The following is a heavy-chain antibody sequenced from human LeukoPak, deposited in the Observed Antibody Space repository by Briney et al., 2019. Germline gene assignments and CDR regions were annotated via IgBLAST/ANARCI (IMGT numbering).Heavy chain of an antibody. Sequence: SETLSLTCTVSGGSISSYYWSWIRQPPGKGLEWIGYIYYSGSTNYNPSLKSRVTISVDTSKNQFSLKLSSVTAADTAVYYCARERSCSGGSCYSYGGRKAFDIWGQGTMVTVSS. V-gene: IGHV4-59*01. D-gene: IGHD2-15*01. J-gene: IGHJ3*02. CDR3: ARERSCSGGSCYSYGGRKAFDI. CDR2: IYYSGST. CDR1: GGSISSYY.